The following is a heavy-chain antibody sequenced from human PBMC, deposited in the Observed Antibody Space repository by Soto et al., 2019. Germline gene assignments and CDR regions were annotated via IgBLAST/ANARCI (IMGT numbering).Heavy chain of an antibody. CDR1: GGSISNTNSY. CDR3: ARHLAGSRSYVYNGMDV. Sequence: PSETLSLTCTVSGGSISNTNSYWGWIRQPPGKGLEWIGTIYYSDTTFYNPSLKSRVTISVDTSKNQFPLKLGSATATDTAGYYCARHLAGSRSYVYNGMDVWGQGTTVPVSS. V-gene: IGHV4-39*01. D-gene: IGHD3-10*01. J-gene: IGHJ6*02. CDR2: IYYSDTT.